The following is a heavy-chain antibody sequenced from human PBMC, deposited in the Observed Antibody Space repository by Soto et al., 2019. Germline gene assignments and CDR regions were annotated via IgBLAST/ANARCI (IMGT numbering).Heavy chain of an antibody. CDR2: IKQDGSEK. CDR3: ARDRVVTMVRGVIRYFDY. J-gene: IGHJ4*02. CDR1: GFTFSSYW. V-gene: IGHV3-7*01. D-gene: IGHD3-10*01. Sequence: GGSLRLSCAASGFTFSSYWMSWVRQAPGKGLEWVANIKQDGSEKYYVDSVKGRFTISRDNAKNSLYLQMNSLRAEDTAVYYCARDRVVTMVRGVIRYFDYWGQGTLVTVCS.